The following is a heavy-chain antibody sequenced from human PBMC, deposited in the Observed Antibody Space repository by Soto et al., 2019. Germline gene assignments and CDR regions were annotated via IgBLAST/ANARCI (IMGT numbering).Heavy chain of an antibody. Sequence: GASVKVSCKASGYTFTSYYMHWVRQAPGQGLEWMGIINPSGGSTSYAQKFQGRVTMTRDTSTSTVYMELSSLRSEDTAVYYCARAPIKTTELNNRLDPWGQGTLVTVSS. CDR1: GYTFTSYY. CDR2: INPSGGST. J-gene: IGHJ5*02. V-gene: IGHV1-46*01. D-gene: IGHD4-17*01. CDR3: ARAPIKTTELNNRLDP.